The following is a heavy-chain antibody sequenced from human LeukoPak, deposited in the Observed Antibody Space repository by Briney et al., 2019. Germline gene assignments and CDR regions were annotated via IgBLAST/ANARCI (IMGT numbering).Heavy chain of an antibody. J-gene: IGHJ6*03. Sequence: GGSLRLSCAASRFNFSTYDMNWVRQAPGKGLEYVSGISSNGGSTYYANSVKGRFTISRDNSKNTLYLQMGSLRAEDMAVYYCARFNVAFGYMDVWGKGTKVSVSS. CDR3: ARFNVAFGYMDV. D-gene: IGHD3-3*01. CDR1: RFNFSTYD. V-gene: IGHV3-64*01. CDR2: ISSNGGST.